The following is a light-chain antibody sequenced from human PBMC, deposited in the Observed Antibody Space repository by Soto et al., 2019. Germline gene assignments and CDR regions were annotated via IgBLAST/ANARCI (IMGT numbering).Light chain of an antibody. Sequence: DIVLTQSPGTLSLSPGERATLSCRASETVNNNFLGWYQQKPGQAPMLLIFAASSRATGIPDRFSGSGSGTDFTLTISRLEPEDFGVYYCQQYGSSPPYTFGQGTKLEIK. J-gene: IGKJ2*01. V-gene: IGKV3-20*01. CDR3: QQYGSSPPYT. CDR2: AAS. CDR1: ETVNNNF.